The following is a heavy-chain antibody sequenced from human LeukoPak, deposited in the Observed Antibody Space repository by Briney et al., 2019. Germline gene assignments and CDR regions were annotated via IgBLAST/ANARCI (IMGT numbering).Heavy chain of an antibody. J-gene: IGHJ3*02. CDR3: AKTLRELSGGAFDI. V-gene: IGHV3-23*01. CDR2: ISGNGVNT. D-gene: IGHD1-26*01. CDR1: FNTYA. Sequence: GGSLRLSCTTFNTYAMAWVRQAPGKGLEWVSAISGNGVNTFYADSVKGRLTISRDNSKNTLYLQMNSLRAEDTAVYYCAKTLRELSGGAFDIWGQGTMVTVSS.